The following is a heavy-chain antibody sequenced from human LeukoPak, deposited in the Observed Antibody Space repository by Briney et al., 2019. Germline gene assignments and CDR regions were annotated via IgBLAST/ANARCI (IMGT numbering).Heavy chain of an antibody. V-gene: IGHV4-59*08. CDR2: IYYSGST. Sequence: SETLSLTCTVSGGSISSDYWSWIRQPPGKGLEWIGYIYYSGSTNYNPSLKSRVTISVDTSKNQFSLKLSSVTAADTAVYFCARHGASGSYLYYFDYWGQGTLVTVSS. CDR1: GGSISSDY. D-gene: IGHD1-26*01. CDR3: ARHGASGSYLYYFDY. J-gene: IGHJ4*02.